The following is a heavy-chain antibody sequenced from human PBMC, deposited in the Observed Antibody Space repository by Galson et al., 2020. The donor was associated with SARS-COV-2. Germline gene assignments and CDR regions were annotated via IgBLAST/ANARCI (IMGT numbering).Heavy chain of an antibody. CDR2: IYSSGST. CDR1: GGSISGISYY. D-gene: IGHD6-19*01. J-gene: IGHJ4*02. CDR3: AAGPVAGTGE. Sequence: SETLSLTCAVSGGSISGISYYWSWIRQPAGKGLEWIGRIYSSGSTNYNPSLKSRVTISVDTSKNQFSLKLTSVTAADTAVYYCAAGPVAGTGEWGRGTLVTVSS. V-gene: IGHV4-61*02.